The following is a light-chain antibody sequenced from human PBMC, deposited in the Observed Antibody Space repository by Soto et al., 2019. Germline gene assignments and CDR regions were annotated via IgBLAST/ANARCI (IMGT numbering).Light chain of an antibody. CDR1: RSDVGGYNY. CDR2: EVS. Sequence: QSALTQPASVSGSPGQSITISCTGTRSDVGGYNYVSWYQQHPGKAPKLMIYEVSNRPSGVSNRFSGSKSGNTASLTISGLQAEDGADYYCSSYTSGSTVIFGGGTKLTVL. V-gene: IGLV2-14*01. CDR3: SSYTSGSTVI. J-gene: IGLJ2*01.